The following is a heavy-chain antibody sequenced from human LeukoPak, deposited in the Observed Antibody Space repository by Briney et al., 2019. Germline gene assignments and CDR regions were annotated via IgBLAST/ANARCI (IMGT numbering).Heavy chain of an antibody. V-gene: IGHV4-59*11. CDR1: GGSISSHY. CDR2: IYYSGST. CDR3: ARGVYNWNDVGAFDI. J-gene: IGHJ3*02. Sequence: SETLSLTCTVSGGSISSHYWSWIRQPPGKGLEWIGYIYYSGSTNYNPSLKSRVTISVDTSKNQFSLKLSSVTAADTAAYYCARGVYNWNDVGAFDIWGQGTMVTVSS. D-gene: IGHD1-20*01.